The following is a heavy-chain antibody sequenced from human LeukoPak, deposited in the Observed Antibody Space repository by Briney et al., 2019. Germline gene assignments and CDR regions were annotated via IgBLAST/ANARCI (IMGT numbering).Heavy chain of an antibody. CDR2: IYTSGST. Sequence: SETLSLTCTVSGGSISSYYWSWIRQPAGKGLEWIGRIYTSGSTNYNPSLKSRVTMSVDTSKNQFSLKLSSVTAADTAVYYCAREITYYDILTGPAYFDYWGLGTLVTVSS. V-gene: IGHV4-4*07. J-gene: IGHJ4*02. D-gene: IGHD3-9*01. CDR3: AREITYYDILTGPAYFDY. CDR1: GGSISSYY.